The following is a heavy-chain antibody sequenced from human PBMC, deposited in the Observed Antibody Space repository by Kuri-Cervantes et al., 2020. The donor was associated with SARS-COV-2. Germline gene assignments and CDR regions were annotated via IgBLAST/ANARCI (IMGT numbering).Heavy chain of an antibody. CDR1: GFTFSDYY. CDR3: ASPYSGSYYRLGGISY. Sequence: GESLKISCAASGFTFSDYYMSWIRQAPGKGLEWVSYISSSGSTIYYADSVKGRFTISRDNAKNSLYLQMNSLRAEDTAVYYCASPYSGSYYRLGGISYWGQGTLVTVSS. J-gene: IGHJ4*02. D-gene: IGHD1-26*01. V-gene: IGHV3-11*04. CDR2: ISSSGSTI.